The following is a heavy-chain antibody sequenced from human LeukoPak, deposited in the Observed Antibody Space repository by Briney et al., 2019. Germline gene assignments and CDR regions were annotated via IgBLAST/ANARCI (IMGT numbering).Heavy chain of an antibody. CDR3: ARGRCGDSSCWYFDS. CDR1: GFTFSSYA. J-gene: IGHJ4*02. D-gene: IGHD6-13*01. Sequence: PGGSLRLSCAASGFTFSSYAMSWVRQAPGKGLEWVALISGSGSRGSGIIGGNTHYADSVKGRFTISRDDSQNTVYLQMNGLRAEDTATYFCARGRCGDSSCWYFDSWAKGTRVTVSS. V-gene: IGHV3-23*01. CDR2: ISGSGSRGSGIIGGNT.